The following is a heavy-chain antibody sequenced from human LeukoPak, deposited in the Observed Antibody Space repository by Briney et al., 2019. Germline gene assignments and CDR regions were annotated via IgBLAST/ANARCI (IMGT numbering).Heavy chain of an antibody. Sequence: GGSLRLSCAASGFTFSNYWLTWVRQAPGKGLEWVANIKHDGGDQYYLDSVKGRFTISRDNAKNSLYLQMNSLRAEDTAVYYCARGIATGIDFFDPWGQGTLVTVSS. V-gene: IGHV3-7*01. CDR2: IKHDGGDQ. J-gene: IGHJ5*02. CDR3: ARGIATGIDFFDP. CDR1: GFTFSNYW. D-gene: IGHD6-13*01.